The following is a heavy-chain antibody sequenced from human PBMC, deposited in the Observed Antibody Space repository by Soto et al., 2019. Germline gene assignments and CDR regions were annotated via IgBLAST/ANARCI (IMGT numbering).Heavy chain of an antibody. J-gene: IGHJ4*02. CDR1: VGSFSGHY. CDR3: ARGISMIVEAQGGPPDKYYFDS. Sequence: SETLALTCSVYVGSFSGHYWSWIRQPPGKGLEWIGEINHSGSTNSNPSLKSRVTISVDTSKNQFSLKLRSVTAADTAVYYCARGISMIVEAQGGPPDKYYFDSWGQGTQVT. CDR2: INHSGST. D-gene: IGHD3-22*01. V-gene: IGHV4-34*01.